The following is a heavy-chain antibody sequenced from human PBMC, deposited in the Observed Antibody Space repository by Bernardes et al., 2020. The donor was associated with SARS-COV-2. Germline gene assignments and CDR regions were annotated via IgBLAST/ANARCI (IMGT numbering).Heavy chain of an antibody. D-gene: IGHD3-3*01. Sequence: GGSLRLSCAASGFTFSSYALSWVRQAPGEGLEWVSVISEGGSNTYYGDSVKGRFTISRDNSKNTLYLQMNSLRANDTAVYYCARGYGGYYPVNWGQGTLVTVSS. CDR3: ARGYGGYYPVN. CDR2: ISEGGSNT. CDR1: GFTFSSYA. V-gene: IGHV3-23*01. J-gene: IGHJ4*02.